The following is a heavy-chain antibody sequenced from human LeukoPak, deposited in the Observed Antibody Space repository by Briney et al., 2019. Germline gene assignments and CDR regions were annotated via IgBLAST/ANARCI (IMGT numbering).Heavy chain of an antibody. D-gene: IGHD6-13*01. V-gene: IGHV3-30*02. CDR2: IRYDGSNK. CDR3: ANDIAAAGKFDY. J-gene: IGHJ4*02. CDR1: GFTFSSYG. Sequence: PGGSLRLSCAASGFTFSSYGMLWVRQGPGKGLEWVAFIRYDGSNKYYADSVKGRFTISRDNSKNTLYLQMNSLRTEDTAVYYCANDIAAAGKFDYWGQGTLVTVSS.